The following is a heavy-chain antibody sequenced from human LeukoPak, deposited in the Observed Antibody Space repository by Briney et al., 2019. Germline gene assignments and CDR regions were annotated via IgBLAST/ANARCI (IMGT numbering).Heavy chain of an antibody. J-gene: IGHJ4*02. V-gene: IGHV1-2*02. CDR1: GYTFTSYY. CDR3: VRENWYYDY. Sequence: ASVKVSCKASGYTFTSYYMHWVRQAPGQGLEYVGWIHPNTGATNYAQEFQGRVTMTRDTSISTVYMEMSGLTSDDTAVYYCVRENWYYDYWGQGTLVTVSS. CDR2: IHPNTGAT.